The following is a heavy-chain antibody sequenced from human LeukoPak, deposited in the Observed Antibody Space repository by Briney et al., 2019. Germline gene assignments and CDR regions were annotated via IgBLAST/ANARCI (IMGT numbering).Heavy chain of an antibody. CDR3: ARPYYYDSSGYYSSYYYYGMDV. V-gene: IGHV1-69*04. CDR1: GGTFSSYA. CDR2: IIPILGIA. Sequence: SVKVSCKASGGTFSSYAISWVRQAPGQGLEWMGRIIPILGIANYAQKFQGRVTITADKSTSTAYMELSSPRSEDTAVYYCARPYYYDSSGYYSSYYYYGMDVWGQGTTVTVSS. D-gene: IGHD3-22*01. J-gene: IGHJ6*02.